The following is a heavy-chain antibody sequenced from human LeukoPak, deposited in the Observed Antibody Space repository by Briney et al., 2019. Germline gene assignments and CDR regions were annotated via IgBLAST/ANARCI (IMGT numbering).Heavy chain of an antibody. Sequence: GWALTLSRLASAFILREFSMNWLRQPGAKELEWVASISSSGNYKYYADSLEGRITISRDNGKNSLFLQVNRLRAEDTAVYYCAGDYGSGWYRFYYWGWGILVTVS. V-gene: IGHV3-21*01. J-gene: IGHJ4*02. CDR2: ISSSGNYK. CDR3: AGDYGSGWYRFYY. D-gene: IGHD6-19*01. CDR1: AFILREFS.